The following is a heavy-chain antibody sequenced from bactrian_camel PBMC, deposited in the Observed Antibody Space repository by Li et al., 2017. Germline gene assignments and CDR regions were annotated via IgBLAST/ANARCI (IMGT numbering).Heavy chain of an antibody. V-gene: IGHV3S1*01. Sequence: HVQLVESGGGSVQAGGSLRLSCEISLYIYSSYCMGWFRQAPSKERAAVAAQYTGTATTYVADSVKGRFAISEDNTKNSVYLQMNNLKLEDTAMYYCAAGREGGLCNQARAYISWGKGTQVTVS. CDR2: QYTGTATT. D-gene: IGHD5*01. CDR1: LYIYSSYC. CDR3: AAGREGGLCNQARAYIS. J-gene: IGHJ6*01.